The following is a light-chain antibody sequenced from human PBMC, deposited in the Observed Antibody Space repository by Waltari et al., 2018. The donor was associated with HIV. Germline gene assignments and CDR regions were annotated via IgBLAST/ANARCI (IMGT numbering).Light chain of an antibody. CDR2: INDDGRH. CDR3: QTWASGVVV. Sequence: QLVLTQSPSASASLGASVKLTCTLSSGHSNYAIAWHRPRPEKGRRDLRKINDDGRHAKGDGIPDRFSGSSSGAERYLTISSLQSEDEADYYCQTWASGVVVFGGGTKLTVL. J-gene: IGLJ2*01. CDR1: SGHSNYA. V-gene: IGLV4-69*01.